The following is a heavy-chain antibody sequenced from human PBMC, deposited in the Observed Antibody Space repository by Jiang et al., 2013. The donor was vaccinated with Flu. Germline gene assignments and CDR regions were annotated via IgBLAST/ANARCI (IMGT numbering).Heavy chain of an antibody. Sequence: GSGLVKPSQTLSLTCTVSGGSISSGGYYWSWIRQHPGKGLEWIGYIYYSGSTYYNPSLKSRVTISVDTSKNQFSLKLSSVTAADTAVYYCARASHIQLWPFWVDAFDIWGQGTMVTVSS. D-gene: IGHD5-18*01. CDR1: GGSISSGGYY. CDR3: ARASHIQLWPFWVDAFDI. J-gene: IGHJ3*02. V-gene: IGHV4-31*03. CDR2: IYYSGST.